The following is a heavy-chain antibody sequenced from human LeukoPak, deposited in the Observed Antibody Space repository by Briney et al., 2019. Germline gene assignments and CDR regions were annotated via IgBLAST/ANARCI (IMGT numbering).Heavy chain of an antibody. D-gene: IGHD6-13*01. CDR1: GFTFRSYA. V-gene: IGHV3-23*01. CDR3: AKSKDGNIAASFDP. Sequence: QSGGSLRLSCAAFGFTFRSYAMSWVRQAPGKGLEWVTTISGSGGYTLYADSVKGPFTISRDNSKNTLYLQMNSLRAEDTAVYYCAKSKDGNIAASFDPWGQGTLVTVSS. J-gene: IGHJ5*02. CDR2: ISGSGGYT.